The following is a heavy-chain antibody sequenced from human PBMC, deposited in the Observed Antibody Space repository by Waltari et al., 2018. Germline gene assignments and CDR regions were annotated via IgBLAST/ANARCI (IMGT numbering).Heavy chain of an antibody. CDR1: GYAINSGFY. CDR2: IYHDGTT. CDR3: TRQTLGYCTSAACRRLEA. D-gene: IGHD2-8*02. Sequence: QVQLQESGPRLVKPSETLSRTCDVSGYAINSGFYWGWFRQAPEKGLEWIATIYHDGTTFYTPSLTSRVTTSMDTSKNQISLKLKSVTAADTAVYYCTRQTLGYCTSAACRRLEAWGQGTLVTVSS. J-gene: IGHJ5*02. V-gene: IGHV4-38-2*01.